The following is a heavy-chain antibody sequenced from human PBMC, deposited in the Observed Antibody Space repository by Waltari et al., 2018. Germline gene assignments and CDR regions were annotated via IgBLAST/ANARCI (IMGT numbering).Heavy chain of an antibody. V-gene: IGHV3-7*01. Sequence: EVQLVESGGGLVQPGGSRRLSCAASAFTLSSYWMSWVRQAPGKGLEWVANIKKDGSEEYYVDSVRGRFTISRDNAKNSLYLQMNSLRPEDTAVYYCARDQWFAFDIWGQGTMVTVSS. J-gene: IGHJ3*02. CDR1: AFTLSSYW. CDR3: ARDQWFAFDI. CDR2: IKKDGSEE. D-gene: IGHD3-22*01.